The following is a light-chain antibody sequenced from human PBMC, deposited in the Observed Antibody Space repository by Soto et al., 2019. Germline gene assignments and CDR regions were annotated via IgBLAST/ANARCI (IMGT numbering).Light chain of an antibody. CDR3: QQSYSTPPL. V-gene: IGKV1-39*01. J-gene: IGKJ2*01. CDR2: AAS. Sequence: DIQMTQSPSSLSASVGDRVTITCRASQSISSYLNWYQQKPGQAPKLLIYAASSLQSGVPSRFSGSGSGTDFTLTISSLQPEDFATYYCQQSYSTPPLFGQGTKLEIK. CDR1: QSISSY.